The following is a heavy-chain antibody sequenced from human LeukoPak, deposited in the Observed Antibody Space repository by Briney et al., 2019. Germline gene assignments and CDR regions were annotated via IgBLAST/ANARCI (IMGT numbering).Heavy chain of an antibody. CDR3: AKDLMGATLFFDY. CDR1: GFTFSSYA. CDR2: ISGSGGST. D-gene: IGHD1-26*01. J-gene: IGHJ4*02. V-gene: IGHV3-23*01. Sequence: GGSLRLSCAASGFTFSSYAMSWVRKAPGKGLEWVSAISGSGGSTYYADSVKGRFTISRDNSKNTLYLQMNSLRAEDTAVYYCAKDLMGATLFFDYWGQGTLVTVSS.